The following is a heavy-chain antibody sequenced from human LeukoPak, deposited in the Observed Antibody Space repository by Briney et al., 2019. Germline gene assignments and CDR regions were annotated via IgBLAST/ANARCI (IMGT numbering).Heavy chain of an antibody. CDR2: IYYSGST. CDR1: GGSISSNTYY. V-gene: IGHV4-39*01. J-gene: IGHJ3*02. D-gene: IGHD3-10*01. CDR3: ASYRTRRPGLSGLNDAFDI. Sequence: KPSETLSLTCTVSGGSISSNTYYWGWIRQPPGKGLEWIGSIYYSGSTYYNPSLKSRVTISVDTSKNQFSLKLSSVTAADTAVYYCASYRTRRPGLSGLNDAFDIWGQGTMVTVSS.